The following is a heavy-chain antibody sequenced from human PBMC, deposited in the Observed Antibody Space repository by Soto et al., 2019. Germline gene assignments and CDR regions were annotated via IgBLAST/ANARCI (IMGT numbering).Heavy chain of an antibody. V-gene: IGHV1-69*08. J-gene: IGHJ4*02. Sequence: QVQLVQSGAEVKKPGSSVKVSCKASGGTVSSYTISWVRQAPGQGLEWMGRIIPILGIANYAQKFQGRVTITADKSTSTAYMELSSLRSEDTAVYYCARERYSSGWYGVDYWGQGTLVTVSS. CDR1: GGTVSSYT. D-gene: IGHD6-19*01. CDR2: IIPILGIA. CDR3: ARERYSSGWYGVDY.